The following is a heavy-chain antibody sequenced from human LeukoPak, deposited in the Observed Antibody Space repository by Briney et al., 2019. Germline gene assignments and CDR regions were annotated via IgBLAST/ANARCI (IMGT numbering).Heavy chain of an antibody. CDR1: GFTFSSHN. J-gene: IGHJ4*02. Sequence: PGGSLRLSCAASGFTFSSHNMNWVRQAPGKGLEWVGRTRNRANSYTTDYAASVKGRFTISRDDLKSSLYLQMNSLSPEDTAVYHCAKAAGKYYTSGSYSFDYWGQGTLVTVSS. CDR2: TRNRANSYTT. CDR3: AKAAGKYYTSGSYSFDY. D-gene: IGHD3-10*01. V-gene: IGHV3-72*01.